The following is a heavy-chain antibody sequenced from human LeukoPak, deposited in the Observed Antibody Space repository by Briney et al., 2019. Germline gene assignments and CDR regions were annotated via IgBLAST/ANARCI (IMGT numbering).Heavy chain of an antibody. D-gene: IGHD6-13*01. V-gene: IGHV1-69*13. J-gene: IGHJ2*01. CDR3: ARTDIAAAGYWYFDL. CDR1: GGTFSSYA. Sequence: ASVKVSCKASGGTFSSYAISWVRQAPGQGLEWMGGIIPIFGTANYAQKFQGRVTITADESTSTAYMELSSLRSEDTAVYYCARTDIAAAGYWYFDLWGRGTLVTVSS. CDR2: IIPIFGTA.